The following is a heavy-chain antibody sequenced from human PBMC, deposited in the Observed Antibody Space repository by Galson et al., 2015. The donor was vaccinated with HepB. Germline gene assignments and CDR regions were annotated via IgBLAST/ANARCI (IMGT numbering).Heavy chain of an antibody. Sequence: SVKVSCKASGFMFTGYYLHWVRQVPGQRLEWMGRINPDGGATDSAQRFQDRVTLTSDTSINTAYMELRSLRPDDTAVYFCARDSDMDVWGTGNPGHRLL. CDR3: ARDSDMDV. V-gene: IGHV1-2*06. CDR1: GFMFTGYY. CDR2: INPDGGAT. J-gene: IGHJ6*03.